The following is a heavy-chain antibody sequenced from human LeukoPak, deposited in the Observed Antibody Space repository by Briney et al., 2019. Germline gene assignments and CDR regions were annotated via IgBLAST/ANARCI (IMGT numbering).Heavy chain of an antibody. V-gene: IGHV3-21*01. CDR3: AREPYSSSWYFDDPPPPYDY. D-gene: IGHD6-13*01. J-gene: IGHJ4*02. CDR2: INRNSSYI. CDR1: GFTFSSYS. Sequence: PGGSLRLSCAASGFTFSSYSMNWVRQAPGKGLEWVSSINRNSSYIYYADSVKGRFTISRDNAKNSLYLQRNSRRAEDTAVYYCAREPYSSSWYFDDPPPPYDYWGQGTLVTVSS.